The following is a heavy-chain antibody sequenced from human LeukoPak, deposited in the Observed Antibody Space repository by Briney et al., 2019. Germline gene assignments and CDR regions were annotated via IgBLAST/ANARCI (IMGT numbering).Heavy chain of an antibody. J-gene: IGHJ6*02. V-gene: IGHV3-23*01. D-gene: IGHD4-17*01. CDR2: ISGSGGST. Sequence: GGSLRLSCAAAGFTFISYAMSWVRQAPGKGLEWVPAISGSGGSTYYADSVKGRFTISRDNSKNTLYLQMNSLRAEDTAVYYRAKEDYGDYLGYYGMDVWGQGTTVTISS. CDR1: GFTFISYA. CDR3: AKEDYGDYLGYYGMDV.